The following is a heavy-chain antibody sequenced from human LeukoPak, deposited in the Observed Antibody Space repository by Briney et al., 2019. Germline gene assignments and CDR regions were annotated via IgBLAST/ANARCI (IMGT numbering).Heavy chain of an antibody. Sequence: GGSLRLSCTASGFTFSNYAMSWVRQAPGKGLEWVPSISGGSGNTYYADSVKGRFTISRDNSKNTLYVQMNSLRAEDTAVYYCAKRISSRTGGYRLDYWGQGTLVTVSS. J-gene: IGHJ4*02. CDR3: AKRISSRTGGYRLDY. D-gene: IGHD5-24*01. CDR2: ISGGSGNT. V-gene: IGHV3-23*01. CDR1: GFTFSNYA.